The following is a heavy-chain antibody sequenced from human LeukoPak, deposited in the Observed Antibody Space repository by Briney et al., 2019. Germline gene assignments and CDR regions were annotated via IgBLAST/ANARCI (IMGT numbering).Heavy chain of an antibody. V-gene: IGHV3-21*01. CDR1: GFTFSSYS. CDR2: ISSSSSYI. CDR3: AIAKQQQLPPY. D-gene: IGHD6-13*01. Sequence: PGGSLRLSCAASGFTFSSYSMNWVRQAPGKGLEWVSSISSSSSYIYYADSVKGRFTISRDNAKNSLYLQMDSLRAEDTAAYYCAIAKQQQLPPYWGQGTLVTVSS. J-gene: IGHJ4*02.